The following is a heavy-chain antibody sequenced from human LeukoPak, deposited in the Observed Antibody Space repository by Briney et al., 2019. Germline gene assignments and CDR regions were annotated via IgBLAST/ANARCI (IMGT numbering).Heavy chain of an antibody. Sequence: SETLSLTCTVSGGSISSGSYYWSWIRQPAGMGLEWIGRIYTSGSTNYNPSLKSRVTISVDTSKNQFSLKLSSVTAADTAVYYCARTDYDYVWGSYRYRAFDIWGQGTMVTVSS. V-gene: IGHV4-61*02. CDR3: ARTDYDYVWGSYRYRAFDI. CDR2: IYTSGST. CDR1: GGSISSGSYY. D-gene: IGHD3-16*02. J-gene: IGHJ3*02.